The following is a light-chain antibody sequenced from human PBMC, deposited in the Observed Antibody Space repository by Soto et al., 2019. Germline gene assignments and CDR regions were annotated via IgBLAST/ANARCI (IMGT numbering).Light chain of an antibody. CDR2: GAS. V-gene: IGKV3-20*01. Sequence: EIVLTQSPGTLSLSPGGRATLSCRASQSVSNNYLAWYQQKPGQAPRLLIYGASNRATGIPDRFSGSGSGTDSTLTIRRLQPEDFAVYYCQQYGSPGTFGQGTKLDIK. J-gene: IGKJ1*01. CDR3: QQYGSPGT. CDR1: QSVSNNY.